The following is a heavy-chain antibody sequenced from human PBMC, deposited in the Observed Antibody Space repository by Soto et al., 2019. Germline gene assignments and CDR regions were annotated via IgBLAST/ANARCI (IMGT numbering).Heavy chain of an antibody. D-gene: IGHD2-2*01. CDR3: ARGGKDIVLVPAASGPYFDY. CDR1: GGTFSSYA. V-gene: IGHV1-69*13. CDR2: IIPIFGTA. Sequence: SVKVSCKASGGTFSSYAISWVRQAPGQGLEWMGGIIPIFGTANYAQKFQGRVTITADESTSTAYMELSSLRSEDTAVYCCARGGKDIVLVPAASGPYFDYWG. J-gene: IGHJ4*01.